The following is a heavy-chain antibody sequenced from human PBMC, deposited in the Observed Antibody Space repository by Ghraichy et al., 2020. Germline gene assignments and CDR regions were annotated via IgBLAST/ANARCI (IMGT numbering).Heavy chain of an antibody. J-gene: IGHJ4*02. D-gene: IGHD5-24*01. CDR3: AKFDGYNVLDH. Sequence: GGSLRLSCKASGFTFSSYPMNWVRQAPGKGLEWVSAITASGTTTYYADSVKGRLTISRDNSKNTLYLQMNSLRAEDTALYYCAKFDGYNVLDHWGQGTLVTVSS. V-gene: IGHV3-23*01. CDR1: GFTFSSYP. CDR2: ITASGTTT.